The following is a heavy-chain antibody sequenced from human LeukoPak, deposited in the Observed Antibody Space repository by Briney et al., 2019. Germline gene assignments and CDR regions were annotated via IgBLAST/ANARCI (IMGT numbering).Heavy chain of an antibody. D-gene: IGHD6-13*01. V-gene: IGHV4-34*01. Sequence: PSETLSLTCAVYGGSFSGYYWGWIRQPPGKGPEWIGEINHSGSTNYNPSLKSRVTISVDTSKNQFSLKLSSVTAADTAVYYCARVKGGIAAFDYWGQGTLVTVSS. CDR1: GGSFSGYY. J-gene: IGHJ4*02. CDR3: ARVKGGIAAFDY. CDR2: INHSGST.